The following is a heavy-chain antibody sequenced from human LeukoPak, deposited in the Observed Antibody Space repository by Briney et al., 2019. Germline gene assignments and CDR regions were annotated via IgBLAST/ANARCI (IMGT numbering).Heavy chain of an antibody. V-gene: IGHV3-43*02. CDR1: GFTFDDYA. J-gene: IGHJ4*02. CDR3: ARGQTDF. CDR2: ISGDGGST. Sequence: VQPGGSLRLSCAASGFTFDDYAMNWVRQAPGKGLEWVSLISGDGGSTYYADSVKGRFTISRDNSKNSLYLQMNSLRTEDTAVYYCARGQTDFWGQGTLVTVSS.